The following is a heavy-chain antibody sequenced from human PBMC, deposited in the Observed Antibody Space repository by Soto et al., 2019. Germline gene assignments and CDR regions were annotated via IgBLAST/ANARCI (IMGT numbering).Heavy chain of an antibody. CDR3: ARVMCGDCSAYYYYSMDV. CDR1: GFTFGTFT. D-gene: IGHD2-21*02. J-gene: IGHJ6*02. CDR2: IGTTSTYI. V-gene: IGHV3-21*01. Sequence: EGSLRLSCAASGFTFGTFTMTWVRQAPGKGLEWVSSIGTTSTYIYYADSVRGRFTISRDNAKNSLYLQMNSLRAEDTAVYYCARVMCGDCSAYYYYSMDVWGQGTTVTVSS.